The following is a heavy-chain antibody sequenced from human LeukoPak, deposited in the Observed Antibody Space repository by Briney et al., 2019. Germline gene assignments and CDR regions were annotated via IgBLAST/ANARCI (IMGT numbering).Heavy chain of an antibody. CDR3: ASWRQIGGNLRFDY. V-gene: IGHV1-69*02. CDR2: IIPILGIA. J-gene: IGHJ4*02. Sequence: ASVKVSYKASGGTFSSYTISWVRQAPGQGLEWMGRIIPILGIANYAQKFQGRVTITADKSTSTAYMELSSLRSEDTAVYYCASWRQIGGNLRFDYWGQGTLVTVSS. D-gene: IGHD4-23*01. CDR1: GGTFSSYT.